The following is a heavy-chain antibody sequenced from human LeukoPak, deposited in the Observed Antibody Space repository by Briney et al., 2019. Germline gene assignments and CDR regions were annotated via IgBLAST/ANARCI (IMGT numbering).Heavy chain of an antibody. V-gene: IGHV1-46*01. CDR1: GFTFISYY. D-gene: IGHD3-22*01. CDR3: AREWSSGKGDAFDI. J-gene: IGHJ3*02. CDR2: INPSGGST. Sequence: ASVKVSCKASGFTFISYYIHWVRQAPGEGLEWMGIINPSGGSTGYAQKFQDRVTMTRDMSTSTVYMELSSLRSEDTAVYYCAREWSSGKGDAFDIWGQGTMVTVSS.